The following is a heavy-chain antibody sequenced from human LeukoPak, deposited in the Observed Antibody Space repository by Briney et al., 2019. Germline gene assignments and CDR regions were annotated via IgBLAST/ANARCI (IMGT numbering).Heavy chain of an antibody. V-gene: IGHV3-53*01. D-gene: IGHD6-6*01. J-gene: IGHJ4*02. CDR2: IYSGGTT. CDR3: ARLLPASRHYFDY. CDR1: GFTVSTNC. Sequence: GGSLRLSCAASGFTVSTNCMTWVRQAPGKGLEWVSTIYSGGTTYYADSVQGRFTIFRDSSRNALYLQMNSLRVEDTAVYYCARLLPASRHYFDYWGQGTLVSVSS.